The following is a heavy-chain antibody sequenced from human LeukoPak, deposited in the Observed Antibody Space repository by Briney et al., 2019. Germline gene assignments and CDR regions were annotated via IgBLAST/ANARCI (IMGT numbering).Heavy chain of an antibody. CDR1: GFIISHYG. J-gene: IGHJ4*02. CDR2: MSSSRNTI. CDR3: VRVYDGAYHVDH. Sequence: GGSLRLSCAASGFIISHYGMNWVRQAPGKGLEWLSYMSSSRNTIYYADSVKGRFTISRDDDNNSLSLQMSSLRDEDTAIYYCVRVYDGAYHVDHWGQGTLVTVSS. V-gene: IGHV3-48*02. D-gene: IGHD5/OR15-5a*01.